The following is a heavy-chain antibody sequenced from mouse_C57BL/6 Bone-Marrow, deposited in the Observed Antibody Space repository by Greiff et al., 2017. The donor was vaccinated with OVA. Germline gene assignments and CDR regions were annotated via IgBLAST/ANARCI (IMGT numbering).Heavy chain of an antibody. CDR2: IDPSDSYT. CDR3: ARRRYYSNLFDY. D-gene: IGHD2-5*01. Sequence: QVQLQQPGAELVKPGASVKLSCKASGYTFTSYWMQWVKQRPGQGLEWIGEIDPSDSYTNYNQKFKGKATLTVDTSSSTAYMQLSSLTSEDSAVYYCARRRYYSNLFDYWGQGTTLTVSS. J-gene: IGHJ2*01. CDR1: GYTFTSYW. V-gene: IGHV1-50*01.